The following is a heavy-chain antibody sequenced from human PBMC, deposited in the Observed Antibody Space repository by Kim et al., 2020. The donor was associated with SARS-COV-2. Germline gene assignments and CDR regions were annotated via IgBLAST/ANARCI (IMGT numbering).Heavy chain of an antibody. CDR3: ARGGFYGSNDAFDI. CDR2: ISWNSGSI. J-gene: IGHJ3*02. Sequence: GGSLRLSCAASGFTFDDYSMHWVRQAPGKGLEWVSGISWNSGSIGYADSVKGRFTISRDSAENSLYLQMNSLRVEDTAFYYCARGGFYGSNDAFDIWGQG. V-gene: IGHV3-9*01. D-gene: IGHD3-10*01. CDR1: GFTFDDYS.